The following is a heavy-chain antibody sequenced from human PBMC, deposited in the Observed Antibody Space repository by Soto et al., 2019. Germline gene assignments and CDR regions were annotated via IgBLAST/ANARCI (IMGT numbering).Heavy chain of an antibody. J-gene: IGHJ6*02. CDR1: GGTFSSYA. D-gene: IGHD3-22*01. V-gene: IGHV1-69*06. CDR3: AREYYYDSSGYYYYYGMDV. CDR2: IIPIFGTA. Sequence: QVQLVQSGAEVKKPGSSVKVSCKASGGTFSSYAISWVRQAPGQGLEWMGGIIPIFGTANYAQKVQGRVTITAHKSTSTAYMELSSLRSEDTAVYYCAREYYYDSSGYYYYYGMDVWGQGTTVTVSS.